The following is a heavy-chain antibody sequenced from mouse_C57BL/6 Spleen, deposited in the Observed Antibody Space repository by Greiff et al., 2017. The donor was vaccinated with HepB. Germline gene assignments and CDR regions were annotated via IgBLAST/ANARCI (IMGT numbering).Heavy chain of an antibody. J-gene: IGHJ1*03. CDR2: IYPRSGNT. Sequence: VKLMESGAELARPGASVKLSCKASGYTFTSYGISWVKQRTGQGLEWIGEIYPRSGNTYYNEKFKGKATLTADKSSSTAYMELRSLTSEDSAVYVCARSPFITTVVASDWYFDVWGTGTTVTVSS. V-gene: IGHV1-81*01. CDR3: ARSPFITTVVASDWYFDV. CDR1: GYTFTSYG. D-gene: IGHD1-1*01.